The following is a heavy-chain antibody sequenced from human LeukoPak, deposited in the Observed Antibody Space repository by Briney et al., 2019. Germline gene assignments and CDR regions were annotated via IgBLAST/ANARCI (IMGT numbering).Heavy chain of an antibody. V-gene: IGHV3-48*03. CDR3: ARIASYYYDSSGSERDY. J-gene: IGHJ4*02. CDR1: GFTFSSYE. Sequence: GGSLRLSCAASGFTFSSYEVNWVRQAPGKELEWVSYISSSGSTIYYADSVKGRFTISRDNAKNSLYLQMNSLRAEDTAVYYCARIASYYYDSSGSERDYWGQGTLVTVSS. D-gene: IGHD3-22*01. CDR2: ISSSGSTI.